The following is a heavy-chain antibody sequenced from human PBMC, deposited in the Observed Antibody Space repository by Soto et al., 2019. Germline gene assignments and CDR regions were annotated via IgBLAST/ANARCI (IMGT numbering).Heavy chain of an antibody. Sequence: QVQLVESGGGVVQPGRSPRLSCVGSGFPFWHYGMHWVRQAPGKGLEWVAVIWSDGKKESYADFVKGRFAISRDNFKDTSYLQMNSLRAEDTAVYYCARDRDGGWFHMDVWGQGTTVTVSS. CDR2: IWSDGKKE. CDR1: GFPFWHYG. J-gene: IGHJ6*02. CDR3: ARDRDGGWFHMDV. V-gene: IGHV3-33*01. D-gene: IGHD6-19*01.